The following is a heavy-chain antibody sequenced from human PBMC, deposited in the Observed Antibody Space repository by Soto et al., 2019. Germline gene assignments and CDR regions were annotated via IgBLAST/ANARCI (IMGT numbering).Heavy chain of an antibody. CDR1: GFTFSCFS. J-gene: IGHJ4*02. CDR3: ASQRGYSHGYFDY. D-gene: IGHD5-18*01. CDR2: VSSDGSYI. V-gene: IGHV3-30-3*01. Sequence: PGGSLRLSCAASGFTFSCFSMHWVRQAPGKGLDWVAVVSSDGSYIYYADSVKGRFTISRDNSNNILSLQMNSLRGEDTAVYYCASQRGYSHGYFDYWGQGTLVTVSS.